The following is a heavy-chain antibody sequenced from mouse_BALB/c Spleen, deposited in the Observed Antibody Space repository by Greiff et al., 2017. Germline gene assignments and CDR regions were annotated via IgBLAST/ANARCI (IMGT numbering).Heavy chain of an antibody. D-gene: IGHD1-1*02. V-gene: IGHV1S56*01. CDR1: GYTFTSYY. CDR3: ARSGGNYPYYAMDY. Sequence: QVQLQQSGPELVKPGASVRISCKASGYTFTSYYIHWVKQRPGQGLEWIGWIYPGNVNTKYNEKFKGKATLTADKSSSTAYMQLSSLTSEDSAVYFCARSGGNYPYYAMDYWGQGTSVTVSS. CDR2: IYPGNVNT. J-gene: IGHJ4*01.